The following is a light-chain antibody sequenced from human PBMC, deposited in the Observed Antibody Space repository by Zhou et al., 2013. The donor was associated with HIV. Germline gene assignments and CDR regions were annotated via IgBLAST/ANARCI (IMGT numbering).Light chain of an antibody. Sequence: DIQMTQSPSFLSASVGDRVTITCRASQSISSYLNWYQQKPGKAPKFLIYAASSLKSGVPSRFSGSGSGTDFTLTISSLQPEDFATYYCQQSYNTPRITFGGGTKVEIK. CDR2: AAS. V-gene: IGKV1-39*01. CDR1: QSISSY. CDR3: QQSYNTPRIT. J-gene: IGKJ4*01.